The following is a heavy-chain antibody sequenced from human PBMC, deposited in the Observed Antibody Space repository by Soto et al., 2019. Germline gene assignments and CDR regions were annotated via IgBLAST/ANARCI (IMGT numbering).Heavy chain of an antibody. CDR1: GYTFTTYD. V-gene: IGHV1-8*01. CDR2: MNPNSGNT. D-gene: IGHD3-10*01. J-gene: IGHJ3*02. Sequence: QVQLVQSGAEVKKPGASVKVSCKASGYTFTTYDINWVRQATGQGLEWMGWMNPNSGNTGYAQKFQDRVTMTRNNSLTTAEMERTSLRAEDTAVYYGGRGGGSGAGGKDAFDIWGQGTMVTVSS. CDR3: GRGGGSGAGGKDAFDI.